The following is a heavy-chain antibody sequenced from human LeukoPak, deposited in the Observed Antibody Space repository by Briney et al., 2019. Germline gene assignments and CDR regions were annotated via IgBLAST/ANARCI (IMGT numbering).Heavy chain of an antibody. CDR2: IYDSGST. V-gene: IGHV4-59*08. Sequence: SETLSRTCTVSGDSISTDYWSWIRQPPGKGLEWIGYIYDSGSTSYNPSLKSRVTISVDTSENQFSLKLSSVTAADTAVYYCARHGGTYSSGWYEYDYWGQGTLVTVSS. D-gene: IGHD6-19*01. J-gene: IGHJ4*02. CDR1: GDSISTDY. CDR3: ARHGGTYSSGWYEYDY.